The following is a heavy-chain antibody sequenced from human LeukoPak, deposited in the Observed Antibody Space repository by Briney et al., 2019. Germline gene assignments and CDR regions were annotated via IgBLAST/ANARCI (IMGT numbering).Heavy chain of an antibody. CDR1: GFTFSSYG. V-gene: IGHV3-30*03. J-gene: IGHJ4*02. CDR3: AMADSGSYYPFDY. CDR2: ISYDGSNK. Sequence: PGGSLRLSCAASGFTFSSYGMHWVRQAPGKGLEWVAVISYDGSNKYYADSVKGRFTISRDNSKNTLYLQMNSLRAEDTAVYYCAMADSGSYYPFDYWGQGTLVTVSS. D-gene: IGHD1-26*01.